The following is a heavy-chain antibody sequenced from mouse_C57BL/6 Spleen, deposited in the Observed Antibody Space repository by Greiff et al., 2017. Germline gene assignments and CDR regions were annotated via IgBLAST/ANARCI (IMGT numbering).Heavy chain of an antibody. V-gene: IGHV6-3*01. CDR1: GFTFSNYW. CDR2: IRLKSDNYAT. Sequence: EVQLQESGGGLVQPGGSMKLSCVASGFTFSNYWMNWVRQSPEKGLEWVAQIRLKSDNYATHYAESVKGRFTISRDDSKSSVYLQMNNLRAEDTGIYYCTDLGDFDYWGQGTTLTVSS. D-gene: IGHD4-1*01. CDR3: TDLGDFDY. J-gene: IGHJ2*01.